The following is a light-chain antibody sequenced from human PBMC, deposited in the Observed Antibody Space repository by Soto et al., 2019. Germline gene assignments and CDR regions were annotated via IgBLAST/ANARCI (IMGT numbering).Light chain of an antibody. V-gene: IGKV3-20*01. Sequence: ENVFKQSPGTMSLSPGERDTLSCRASQSVSGYYLAWYQQKPGHAPRLLIYGASSRASGIPDRFSGSGSGTDFTLTISRLEPEDFAVYYCQQYGSSPPWTFGQGTKVEIK. CDR3: QQYGSSPPWT. J-gene: IGKJ1*01. CDR1: QSVSGYY. CDR2: GAS.